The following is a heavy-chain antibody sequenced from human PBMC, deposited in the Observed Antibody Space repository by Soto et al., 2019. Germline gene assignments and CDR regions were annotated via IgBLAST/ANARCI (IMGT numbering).Heavy chain of an antibody. D-gene: IGHD2-15*01. V-gene: IGHV1-18*01. J-gene: IGHJ5*02. CDR2: ISVYNGNK. CDR3: ASVVGALGPWFDP. CDR1: GYTFTSYG. Sequence: QVQLVQSGAEVKKPGASVKVSCKASGYTFTSYGISWVRQAPGQGLEWMGRISVYNGNKNYAQKLQGRVTMNTDTSTSTAYMELRSLRSEETAVYYCASVVGALGPWFDPWGQGTLVTVSS.